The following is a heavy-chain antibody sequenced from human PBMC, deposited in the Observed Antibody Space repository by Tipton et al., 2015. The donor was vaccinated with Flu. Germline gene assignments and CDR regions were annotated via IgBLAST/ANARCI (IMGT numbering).Heavy chain of an antibody. CDR3: AREREDGDYADY. V-gene: IGHV4-39*07. J-gene: IGHJ4*02. CDR2: IYPSGTT. CDR1: SGSIRSTNYF. D-gene: IGHD4-17*01. Sequence: TLSLTCTVSSGSIRSTNYFCAWIRQPPGKRLELIGSIYPSGTTYYNPSLKSRVAISVDTSKSQFSLMLRSVTVADTGVYYCAREREDGDYADYWGQGTLVTVSS.